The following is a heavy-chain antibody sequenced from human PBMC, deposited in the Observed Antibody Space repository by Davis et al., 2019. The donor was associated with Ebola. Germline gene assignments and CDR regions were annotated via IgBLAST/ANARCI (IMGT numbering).Heavy chain of an antibody. CDR1: GYTFTSNY. D-gene: IGHD3-22*01. J-gene: IGHJ6*02. CDR3: ARSAYYYDSSGNYYYYSGMDV. V-gene: IGHV1-46*01. CDR2: INPSGGST. Sequence: ASVKVSCKASGYTFTSNYIHWVRQAPGQGLEWMGIINPSGGSTSYAQKFQGRVTVTRDTSTSTVYMELSSLRSEDTAVYYCARSAYYYDSSGNYYYYSGMDVWGQGTTVTVSS.